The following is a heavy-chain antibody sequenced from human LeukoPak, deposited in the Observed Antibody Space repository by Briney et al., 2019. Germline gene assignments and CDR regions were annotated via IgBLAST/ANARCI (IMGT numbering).Heavy chain of an antibody. Sequence: ASVKVSCKASGYTFTGYYMHWVRQAPGQGLEWMGWINPNSGGTNYAQKFQGRVTMTRDTSISTAYMELSRLRSDDTAVYYCARLGVQGLVVVSLYCYYYGMDVWGQGTTVTVSS. D-gene: IGHD2-8*02. CDR2: INPNSGGT. CDR3: ARLGVQGLVVVSLYCYYYGMDV. CDR1: GYTFTGYY. J-gene: IGHJ6*02. V-gene: IGHV1-2*02.